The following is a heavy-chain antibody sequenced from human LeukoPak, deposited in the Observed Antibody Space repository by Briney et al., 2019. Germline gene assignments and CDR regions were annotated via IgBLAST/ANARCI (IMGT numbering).Heavy chain of an antibody. J-gene: IGHJ4*02. CDR2: ISHDGSKK. D-gene: IGHD3-10*01. V-gene: IGHV3-30-3*01. CDR1: GFAFSSYA. CDR3: AKDWKFYYVSGSFFPDN. Sequence: GGSLRLSCAASGFAFSSYAVHWVRQAPGKGLECVAVISHDGSKKYYADFVKGRFTVSRDNSKNTLYLHMNSLIPEDTAVYFCAKDWKFYYVSGSFFPDNWGQGTLVTVSS.